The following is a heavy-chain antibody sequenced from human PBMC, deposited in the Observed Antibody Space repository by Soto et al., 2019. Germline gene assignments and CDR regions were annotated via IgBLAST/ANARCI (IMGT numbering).Heavy chain of an antibody. CDR3: ARDASAVLALDY. Sequence: QVQLVHSGAELKKPGASVKVSCKASGYTFPAYAMHWVRQAPGQGLEWMGWINPNSGDATYAQKFQGRVTMTMDTSITTAYMELSSLSYDDTAVYYCARDASAVLALDYWGQGTLVTVSS. CDR2: INPNSGDA. V-gene: IGHV1-2*02. CDR1: GYTFPAYA. J-gene: IGHJ4*02. D-gene: IGHD6-13*01.